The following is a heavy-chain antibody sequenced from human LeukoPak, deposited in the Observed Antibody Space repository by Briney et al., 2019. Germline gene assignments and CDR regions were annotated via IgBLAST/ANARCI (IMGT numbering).Heavy chain of an antibody. Sequence: ASVKVSCTASGYTFTSYGISWVRQAPGQGLEWMGWISAYNGNTNYAQKLQGRVTMTTDTSTSTAYMELRSLRSDDTAVYYCARDVPGVVITSWFGTLFDYWGQGTLVTVS. CDR2: ISAYNGNT. CDR1: GYTFTSYG. J-gene: IGHJ4*02. D-gene: IGHD3-22*01. CDR3: ARDVPGVVITSWFGTLFDY. V-gene: IGHV1-18*01.